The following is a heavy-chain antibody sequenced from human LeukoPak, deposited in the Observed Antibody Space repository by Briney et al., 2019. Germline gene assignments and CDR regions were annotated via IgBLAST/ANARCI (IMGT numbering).Heavy chain of an antibody. CDR2: TYYRSKWYS. CDR3: ARDDKGSGYYSD. Sequence: SQTLSLTCAISGDTVSSNSVAWNWIRQSPSRGLEWLGRTYYRSKWYSDYEVSVKSRITINPDTSKNQSSLKLNSVTPEDAAVYYCARDDKGSGYYSDWGQGTLVTVSS. J-gene: IGHJ4*02. V-gene: IGHV6-1*01. D-gene: IGHD5-12*01. CDR1: GDTVSSNSVA.